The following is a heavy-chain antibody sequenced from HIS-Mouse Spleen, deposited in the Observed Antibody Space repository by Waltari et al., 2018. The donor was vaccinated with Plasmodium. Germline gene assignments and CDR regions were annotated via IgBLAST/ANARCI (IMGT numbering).Heavy chain of an antibody. D-gene: IGHD1-26*01. V-gene: IGHV4-59*01. CDR3: AREVNSGTFDY. CDR2: IKYSGST. Sequence: QVQLQESGPGLVKPSETLSLTCTVSGGSISSYYWNWIRQPPGKGLEWLGYIKYSGSTNHNPSLKSRVTIAVDTSKNQFSLKLSSVTAADTAVYYCAREVNSGTFDYWGQGTLVTVSS. J-gene: IGHJ4*02. CDR1: GGSISSYY.